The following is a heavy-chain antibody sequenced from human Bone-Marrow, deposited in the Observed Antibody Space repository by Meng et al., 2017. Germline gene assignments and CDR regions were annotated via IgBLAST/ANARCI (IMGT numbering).Heavy chain of an antibody. CDR1: GFSFSNYE. CDR3: ATRVRGVTVVAYYFDY. D-gene: IGHD3-10*01. CDR2: ISSSGTTK. Sequence: GESLKISCAVSGFSFSNYEMSWVRQAPGKGLEWVSYISSSGTTKYYADSVKGRFTISRDNAKNSLYLQMNSLRAEDTAVYYCATRVRGVTVVAYYFDYWGQGTLVTVSS. J-gene: IGHJ4*02. V-gene: IGHV3-48*03.